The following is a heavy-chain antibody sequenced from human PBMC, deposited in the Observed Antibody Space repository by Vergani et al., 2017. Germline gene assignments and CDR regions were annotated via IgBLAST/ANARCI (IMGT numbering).Heavy chain of an antibody. J-gene: IGHJ6*02. CDR3: VRDLLTFNYYYGMDV. Sequence: QVQLQESGPGLVKPSQTLSLTCTVSGGYISSGDYYWSWIRQPPWKGLGWIGYIYSISSTYYNPSLKSRLTISVDTPQNQFSLKLNSVTVADTAVYYCVRDLLTFNYYYGMDVWGQGTTVTVSS. CDR1: GGYISSGDYY. CDR2: IYSISST. D-gene: IGHD3-16*01. V-gene: IGHV4-30-4*08.